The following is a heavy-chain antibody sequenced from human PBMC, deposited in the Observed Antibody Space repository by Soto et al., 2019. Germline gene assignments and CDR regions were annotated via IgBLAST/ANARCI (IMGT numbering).Heavy chain of an antibody. CDR1: GFTFSSYD. J-gene: IGHJ5*02. Sequence: GGSLRLSCAASGFTFSSYDMHWVRQAPGKGLEWVAVIWYDGSNKYYADSVKGRFTISRDNSKNTLYLQMNSLRAEDTAVYYCARDPHRLGYCSSTSCYGWFDPWGQGTLVTVSS. V-gene: IGHV3-33*01. CDR3: ARDPHRLGYCSSTSCYGWFDP. D-gene: IGHD2-2*01. CDR2: IWYDGSNK.